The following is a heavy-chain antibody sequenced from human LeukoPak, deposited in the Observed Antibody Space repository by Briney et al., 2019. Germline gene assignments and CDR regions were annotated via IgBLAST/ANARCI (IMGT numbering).Heavy chain of an antibody. CDR3: AKVSCSSTSCYYHYYYYMDV. CDR2: ISGSGGST. Sequence: GGSLRLSCAASGFTFSSYAMSWVRQAPGKRLEWVSAISGSGGSTYYADSVKGRFTISRDNSKNTLYLQMNSLRAEDTAVYYCAKVSCSSTSCYYHYYYYMDVWGKGTTVTVSS. D-gene: IGHD2-2*01. J-gene: IGHJ6*03. V-gene: IGHV3-23*01. CDR1: GFTFSSYA.